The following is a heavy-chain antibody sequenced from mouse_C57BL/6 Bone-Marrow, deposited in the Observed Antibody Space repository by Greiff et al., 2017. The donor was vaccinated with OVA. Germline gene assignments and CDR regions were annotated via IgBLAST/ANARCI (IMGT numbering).Heavy chain of an antibody. V-gene: IGHV1-59*01. Sequence: VQLQQPGAELVRPGTSVKLSCKASGYTFTSYWMHWVKQRPGQGLEWIGVIDPSDSYTNYNQKFKGKATLTVDKSSSTAYMQLSSLTSEDSAVFYCARSFWFAYWGQGTLVTVSA. CDR2: IDPSDSYT. CDR1: GYTFTSYW. CDR3: ARSFWFAY. J-gene: IGHJ3*01.